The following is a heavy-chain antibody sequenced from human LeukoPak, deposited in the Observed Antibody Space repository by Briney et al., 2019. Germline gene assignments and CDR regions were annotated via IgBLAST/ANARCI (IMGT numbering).Heavy chain of an antibody. CDR3: ARARPNYHESNGHYYQRDGDH. Sequence: PGGSLRLSCAASGFTFNIYAMSWVRLAPGKGLQWVASMCGSAGCTYYADSVKGRFTISRDNSKNTLYLQMNSLRAEDTAIYYCARARPNYHESNGHYYQRDGDHWGQGTLVTVSS. J-gene: IGHJ5*02. CDR1: GFTFNIYA. CDR2: MCGSAGCT. V-gene: IGHV3-23*01. D-gene: IGHD3-22*01.